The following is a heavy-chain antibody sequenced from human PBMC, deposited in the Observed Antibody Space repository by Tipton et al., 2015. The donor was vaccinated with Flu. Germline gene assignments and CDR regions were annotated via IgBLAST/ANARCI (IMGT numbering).Heavy chain of an antibody. J-gene: IGHJ6*03. Sequence: TLSLTCAVYGGSFSGYYWSWIRQPPGKGLEWIGEINHSGSTNYNPSLKSRVTISVDTSKNQFSLKLSSVTAADTAVYYCARARFIFGVVTGYYYMDVWGKGTTVTVSS. CDR3: ARARFIFGVVTGYYYMDV. CDR2: INHSGST. CDR1: GGSFSGYY. V-gene: IGHV4-34*01. D-gene: IGHD3-3*01.